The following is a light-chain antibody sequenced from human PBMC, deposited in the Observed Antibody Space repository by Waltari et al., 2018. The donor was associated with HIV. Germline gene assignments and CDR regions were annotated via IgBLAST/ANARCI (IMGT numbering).Light chain of an antibody. CDR2: SDQ. V-gene: IGLV1-44*01. CDR3: SSWDDSLNGVWV. CDR1: DFTLGANT. J-gene: IGLJ2*01. Sequence: QSVLTQPPSASGTSGQRFTLSCSGSDFTLGANTINWYQQVPGMAPKLLIYSDQHRPSGVPDRFSGSKSGTSASLAISGLQSEDEANYYCSSWDDSLNGVWVFGGGTKVTVL.